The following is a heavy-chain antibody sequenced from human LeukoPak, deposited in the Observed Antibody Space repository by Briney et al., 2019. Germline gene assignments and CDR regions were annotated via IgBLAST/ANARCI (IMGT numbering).Heavy chain of an antibody. V-gene: IGHV3-64*04. CDR3: AREPYDILTGHFDY. Sequence: GGSLRLSCSASGFTFSSYAMHWVRQAPGKGLEYVSAISSNGGSTYYADSVKGRFTISRDNSKNTLYLQMNSLRAEDTAVYYCAREPYDILTGHFDYWGQGTLVTVSS. CDR1: GFTFSSYA. D-gene: IGHD3-9*01. CDR2: ISSNGGST. J-gene: IGHJ4*02.